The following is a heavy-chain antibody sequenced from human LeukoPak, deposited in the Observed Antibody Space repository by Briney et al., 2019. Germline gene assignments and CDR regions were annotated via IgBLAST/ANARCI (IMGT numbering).Heavy chain of an antibody. V-gene: IGHV3-30*02. D-gene: IGHD3-10*02. CDR2: IRYDGNNK. CDR1: GFTFSSYG. Sequence: TGGSLRLSCGASGFTFSSYGMHWVRQAPGKGLEWGAFIRYDGNNKYQPDSVKGRFTISRDNAKNTLYLQMNSLRAEDTAVYYCAKDRTMFSGDDAFDIWGQGTVVTVSS. J-gene: IGHJ3*02. CDR3: AKDRTMFSGDDAFDI.